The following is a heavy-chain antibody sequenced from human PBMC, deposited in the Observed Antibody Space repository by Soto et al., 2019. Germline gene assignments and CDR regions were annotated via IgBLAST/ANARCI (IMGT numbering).Heavy chain of an antibody. D-gene: IGHD4-17*01. CDR2: IIPIFGTA. V-gene: IGHV1-69*06. CDR3: ARDQYKGGSTVATSGAFDI. J-gene: IGHJ3*02. CDR1: GGTFSSYA. Sequence: SVKVSCKASGGTFSSYAISWVRQAPGQGLEWMGGIIPIFGTANYAQKFQGRVTITADKSTSTAYMELSSLRSEDTAVYYCARDQYKGGSTVATSGAFDIWGQGTMVTVSS.